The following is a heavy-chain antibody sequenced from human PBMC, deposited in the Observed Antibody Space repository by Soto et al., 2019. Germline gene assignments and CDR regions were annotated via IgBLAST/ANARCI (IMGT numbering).Heavy chain of an antibody. Sequence: PGWSLRLSCAASGFTFSSYEMNLVRQAPGKGLEWVSYISSSGSTIYYADSVKGRFTISRDNAKNSLYLQMNSLRTEDTAVYYCARGVCGGDCYSGNRAFDIWGKGTMVTVSS. CDR1: GFTFSSYE. J-gene: IGHJ3*02. CDR3: ARGVCGGDCYSGNRAFDI. CDR2: ISSSGSTI. D-gene: IGHD2-21*02. V-gene: IGHV3-48*03.